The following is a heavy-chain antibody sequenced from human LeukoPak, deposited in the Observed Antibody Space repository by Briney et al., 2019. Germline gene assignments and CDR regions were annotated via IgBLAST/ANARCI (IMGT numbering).Heavy chain of an antibody. CDR3: ARDRRGSRAMGV. CDR2: ISYDGSNK. D-gene: IGHD2-2*01. J-gene: IGHJ6*04. Sequence: PGGSLRLSCAASGFTFSSYGMHWVRQAPGKGLEWVAVISYDGSNKYYADSVKGRFTISRDNSKNTLYLQMNSLRAEDTAVYYCARDRRGSRAMGVWGKGTTVTVSS. V-gene: IGHV3-30*03. CDR1: GFTFSSYG.